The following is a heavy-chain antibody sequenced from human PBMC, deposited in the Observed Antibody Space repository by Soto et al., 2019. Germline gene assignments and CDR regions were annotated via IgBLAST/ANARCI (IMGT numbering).Heavy chain of an antibody. Sequence: PSETLSLTCTVSGGSISSSSYYWGWIRQPPGKGLEWIGSIYYSGSTYYNPSLQSRVTISADTSKNQFSLRLTSVTAADTAVYFCARHDDRPGLINGFDIWGQGTMVTVSS. CDR1: GGSISSSSYY. CDR2: IYYSGST. J-gene: IGHJ3*02. D-gene: IGHD3-16*01. CDR3: ARHDDRPGLINGFDI. V-gene: IGHV4-39*01.